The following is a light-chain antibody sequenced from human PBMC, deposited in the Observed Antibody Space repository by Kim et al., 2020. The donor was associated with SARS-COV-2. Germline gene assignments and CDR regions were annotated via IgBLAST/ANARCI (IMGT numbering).Light chain of an antibody. Sequence: SSVGDRIPITCRASRSVNSHLAWYQQKLGRAPRILIHTASILQSGVPSRFSGGGSATEFTLTISSLQPDDFATYYCQQYNTFSWTFGQGTKVDIK. CDR1: RSVNSH. CDR3: QQYNTFSWT. J-gene: IGKJ1*01. V-gene: IGKV1-5*03. CDR2: TAS.